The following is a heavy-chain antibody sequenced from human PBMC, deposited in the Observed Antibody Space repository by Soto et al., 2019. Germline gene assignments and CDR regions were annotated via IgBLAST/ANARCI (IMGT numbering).Heavy chain of an antibody. V-gene: IGHV3-7*03. CDR2: IKPDGSEK. CDR3: ARVRGSYSAFDY. J-gene: IGHJ4*02. Sequence: PEGSLRLSCAASGFTFSTYWMTWVRQAPGKGLEWVANIKPDGSEKHYVDSLKGRFTISRDNAKNSLYLQTNGLRAEDTAVYYCARVRGSYSAFDYWGPGTLVTVSS. D-gene: IGHD1-26*01. CDR1: GFTFSTYW.